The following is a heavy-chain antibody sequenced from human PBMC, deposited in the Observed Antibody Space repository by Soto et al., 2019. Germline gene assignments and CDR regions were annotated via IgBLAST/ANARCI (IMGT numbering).Heavy chain of an antibody. CDR1: GCTFSSYA. V-gene: IGHV3-23*01. D-gene: IGHD6-13*01. Sequence: VGALRLSCEASGCTFSSYAMSWVRQAPGKGLEWVSGISGSGGSTYYADSVKGRFTISRDNSKNTLYLQMNSLRAEDTALYYCAKRIAAAGTHYYLDYRGQGTLVTVSS. CDR3: AKRIAAAGTHYYLDY. J-gene: IGHJ4*02. CDR2: ISGSGGST.